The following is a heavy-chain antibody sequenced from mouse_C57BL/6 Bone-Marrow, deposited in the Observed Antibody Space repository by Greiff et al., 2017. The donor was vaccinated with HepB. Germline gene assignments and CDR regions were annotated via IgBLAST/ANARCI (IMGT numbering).Heavy chain of an antibody. CDR2: INPSNGGT. CDR1: GYTFTSYW. D-gene: IGHD1-1*01. Sequence: VKLKQPGTELVKPGASVKLSCKASGYTFTSYWMHWVKQRPGQGLEWIGNINPSNGGTNYNEKFKSKATLTVDKSSSTAYMQLSSLTSEDSAVYYCARKNTVVSHWYFDVWGTGTTVTVSS. V-gene: IGHV1-53*01. J-gene: IGHJ1*03. CDR3: ARKNTVVSHWYFDV.